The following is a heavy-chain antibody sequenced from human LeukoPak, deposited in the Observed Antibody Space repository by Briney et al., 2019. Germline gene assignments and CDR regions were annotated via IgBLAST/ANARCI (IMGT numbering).Heavy chain of an antibody. CDR2: ISYDGSNK. Sequence: PGRSLRLSCAASGFTFSSYAMHWVRQAPGKGLEWVAVISYDGSNKYYADSVKGRFTISRDNSKNTLYLQMNSLRAEDTAVYYCARDAITMVRGVIITQQEEDAFDIWGQGTMVTVSS. J-gene: IGHJ3*02. D-gene: IGHD3-10*01. CDR3: ARDAITMVRGVIITQQEEDAFDI. V-gene: IGHV3-30-3*01. CDR1: GFTFSSYA.